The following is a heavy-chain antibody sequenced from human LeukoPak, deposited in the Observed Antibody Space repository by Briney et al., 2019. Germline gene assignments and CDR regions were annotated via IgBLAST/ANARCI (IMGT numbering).Heavy chain of an antibody. CDR1: GFTFSSHS. D-gene: IGHD2-15*01. Sequence: GGSLRLSCAASGFTFSSHSMNWVRQAPGKGLERVSSISSSSSYIYYADSVKGRFTISRDNAKNSLYLQMNSLRAEDTAVYYCARTIEEYCSGGSCYHYYFDYWGQGTLVTVSS. V-gene: IGHV3-21*01. CDR2: ISSSSSYI. CDR3: ARTIEEYCSGGSCYHYYFDY. J-gene: IGHJ4*02.